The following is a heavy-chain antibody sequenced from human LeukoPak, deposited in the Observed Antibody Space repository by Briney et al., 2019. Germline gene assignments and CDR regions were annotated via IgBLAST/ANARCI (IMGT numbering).Heavy chain of an antibody. CDR3: ARGGDGPDLLADY. CDR2: IYYSGST. D-gene: IGHD3-3*02. Sequence: SETPSLTCTVSGVSISSSSYYWGWIRQPPGKGLEWIGSIYYSGSTYYNPSLKSRVTISVDTSKNQFSLKLSSVTAADTAVYYCARGGDGPDLLADYWGQGTLVTVSS. V-gene: IGHV4-39*07. CDR1: GVSISSSSYY. J-gene: IGHJ4*02.